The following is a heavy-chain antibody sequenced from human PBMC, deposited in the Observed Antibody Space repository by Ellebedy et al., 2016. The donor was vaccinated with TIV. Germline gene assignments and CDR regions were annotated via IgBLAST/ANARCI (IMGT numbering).Heavy chain of an antibody. CDR2: IYYSGIP. J-gene: IGHJ4*02. D-gene: IGHD3-16*01. CDR3: ARGFPLIRGEFYFDS. CDR1: GGSIGSTGAY. V-gene: IGHV4-39*07. Sequence: MPSETLSLTCTVSGGSIGSTGAYWDWIRQPPGKRLEWIGNIYYSGIPYYNPSLESRVTISLDTSKNQISLRLTSVTAADTAIYYCARGFPLIRGEFYFDSWGQGVLVTVSS.